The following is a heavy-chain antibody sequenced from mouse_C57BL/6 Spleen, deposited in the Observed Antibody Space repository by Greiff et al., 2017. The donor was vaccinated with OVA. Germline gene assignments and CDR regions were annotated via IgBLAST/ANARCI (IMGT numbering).Heavy chain of an antibody. V-gene: IGHV3-1*01. J-gene: IGHJ4*01. CDR3: ARTYYYGSSYGAMDY. D-gene: IGHD1-1*01. Sequence: EVQLQESAPGMVKPSQSLSLTCTVPGYSITSGYDWHWIRHFPGNKLEWMGYISYSGSTNYNPSLKSRISITHDTSKNHFFLKLNSVTTEDTATYYCARTYYYGSSYGAMDYWGQVASVTVSS. CDR2: ISYSGST. CDR1: GYSITSGYD.